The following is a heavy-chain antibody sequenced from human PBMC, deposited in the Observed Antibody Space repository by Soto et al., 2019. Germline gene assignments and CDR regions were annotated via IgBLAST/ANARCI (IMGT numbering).Heavy chain of an antibody. Sequence: PGGSLRLSCAVSGFSFSHYWMGWVRQAPGKGLEWVAIIKHDGSEEYYVDSAKGRFSVSRDNAKNTLYLQMNSLRAEDTAVYYCAKEEGRGWLRRSPPPPYYYYGMDVWGQGTTVTVSS. D-gene: IGHD5-12*01. V-gene: IGHV3-7*01. CDR2: IKHDGSEE. J-gene: IGHJ6*02. CDR3: AKEEGRGWLRRSPPPPYYYYGMDV. CDR1: GFSFSHYW.